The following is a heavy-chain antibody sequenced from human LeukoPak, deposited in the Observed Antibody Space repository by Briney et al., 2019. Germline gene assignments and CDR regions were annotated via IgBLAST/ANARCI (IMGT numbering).Heavy chain of an antibody. CDR1: GFTFSSYA. Sequence: PGGSLRLSCAASGFTFSSYAMSWVRQAPGKGLEWVSAISGSGGSTYYADSVKGRFTISRDNSKNTLYLQMNSLRAEDTAVYYCAKGGGYCSSTSCLAEGGDYWGQGTLVTVSS. CDR2: ISGSGGST. D-gene: IGHD2-2*01. CDR3: AKGGGYCSSTSCLAEGGDY. V-gene: IGHV3-23*01. J-gene: IGHJ4*02.